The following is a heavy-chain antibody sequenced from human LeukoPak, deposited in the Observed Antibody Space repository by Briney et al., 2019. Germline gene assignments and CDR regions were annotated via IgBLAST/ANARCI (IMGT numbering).Heavy chain of an antibody. J-gene: IGHJ2*01. CDR2: IYYSGST. CDR3: ARAGAQQQLLWYIDL. V-gene: IGHV4-59*01. CDR1: GCSISNYY. Sequence: SETLSLTCTVSGCSISNYYWRWVRQPPGKGLVWVGYIYYSGSTNYNPSLKSRGTISVDTSKKQFSLKLSSVTAADTAVYYCARAGAQQQLLWYIDLWGRGTLVTVSS. D-gene: IGHD6-13*01.